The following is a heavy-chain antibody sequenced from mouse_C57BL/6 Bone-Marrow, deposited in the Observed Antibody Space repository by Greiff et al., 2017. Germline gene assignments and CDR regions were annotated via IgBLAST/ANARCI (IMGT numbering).Heavy chain of an antibody. CDR3: ARDPKGYFDY. CDR1: GFTFSDFY. J-gene: IGHJ2*01. Sequence: EVMLVDSGGGLVQSGRSLRLSCATSGFTFSDFYMEWVRQAPGKGLEWIAASRNKANDYTTEYSASVKGRFIVSRDTSQSILYLQMNALRAEDTAIYYCARDPKGYFDYWGQGTTLTVSS. CDR2: SRNKANDYTT. V-gene: IGHV7-1*01.